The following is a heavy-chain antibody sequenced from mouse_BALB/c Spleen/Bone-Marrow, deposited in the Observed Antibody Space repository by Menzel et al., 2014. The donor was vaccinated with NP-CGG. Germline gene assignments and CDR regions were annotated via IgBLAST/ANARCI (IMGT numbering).Heavy chain of an antibody. D-gene: IGHD4-1*01. CDR1: GYTFTSYY. V-gene: IGHV1S81*02. CDR2: INPSNGGT. J-gene: IGHJ2*01. Sequence: VQLVESGAELVKPGASVKLSCKASGYTFTSYYMYWVKQRPGQGLEWIGEINPSNGGTNFNEKFKSRATLTVDKSSSTAYMQLSSPTSEDSAVYYCTRGRTWDFDYWGQGTTLTVSS. CDR3: TRGRTWDFDY.